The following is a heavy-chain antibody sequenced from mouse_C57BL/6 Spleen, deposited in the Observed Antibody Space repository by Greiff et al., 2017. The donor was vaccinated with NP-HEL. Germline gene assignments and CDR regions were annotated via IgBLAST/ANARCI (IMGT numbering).Heavy chain of an antibody. CDR3: ARGRSYYYGSSYWYFDV. J-gene: IGHJ1*03. V-gene: IGHV1-69*01. D-gene: IGHD1-1*01. Sequence: QVQLQQPGAELVMPGASVKLSCKASGYTFTSYWMHWVKQRPGQGLEWIGEIDPSDSYTNYNQKFKGKSTLTVDKSSSTAYMQLSSLTSEDSAVYYCARGRSYYYGSSYWYFDVWGTGTTVTVSS. CDR2: IDPSDSYT. CDR1: GYTFTSYW.